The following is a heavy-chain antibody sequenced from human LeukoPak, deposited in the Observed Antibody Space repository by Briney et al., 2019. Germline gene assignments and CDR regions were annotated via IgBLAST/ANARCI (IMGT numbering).Heavy chain of an antibody. CDR3: ARNYFHSSGPFDY. Sequence: SETLSLTCTVSGGSISSGDYYWSWIRQPPGKGLEWIGYIYYSGSTNYNPSLKSRVTISVDTSKNQFSLKLSSVTAADTAVYYCARNYFHSSGPFDYWGQGTLVTVSS. J-gene: IGHJ4*02. CDR2: IYYSGST. CDR1: GGSISSGDYY. V-gene: IGHV4-61*08. D-gene: IGHD3-22*01.